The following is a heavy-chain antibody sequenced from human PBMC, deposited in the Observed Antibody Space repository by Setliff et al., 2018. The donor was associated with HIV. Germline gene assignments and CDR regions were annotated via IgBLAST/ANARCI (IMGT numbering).Heavy chain of an antibody. CDR3: ARGHCSGTNCHGVDYYGMDV. J-gene: IGHJ6*02. CDR2: VYTTGGT. V-gene: IGHV4-61*09. CDR1: GGSISSGIYY. D-gene: IGHD2-2*01. Sequence: SETLSLTCTVSGGSISSGIYYWIWIRQPAGKGLEWIGHVYTTGGTNYNPSLESRLTISVDTSRNQFSVKLTSVTAADTAVYYCARGHCSGTNCHGVDYYGMDVWGQGTTVTVS.